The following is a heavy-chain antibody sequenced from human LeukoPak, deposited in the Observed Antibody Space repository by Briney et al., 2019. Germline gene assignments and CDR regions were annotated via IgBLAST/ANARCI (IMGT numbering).Heavy chain of an antibody. CDR1: GFTFSNYA. V-gene: IGHV3-30*04. CDR2: TSYDGSKK. CDR3: ARVDSSDWNAYFYYLDV. J-gene: IGHJ6*03. Sequence: PGGSLRLSCAASGFTFSNYAFHWVRQAPGKGLEWVALTSYDGSKKYYADSVKGRFTLSRDNSKSTLSLQMNSLRAEDTAVYYCARVDSSDWNAYFYYLDVWGKGTTVTVSS. D-gene: IGHD6-19*01.